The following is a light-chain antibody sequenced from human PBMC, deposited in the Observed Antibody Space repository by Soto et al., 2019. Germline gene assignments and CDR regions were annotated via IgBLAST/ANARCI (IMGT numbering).Light chain of an antibody. CDR2: DVT. CDR1: RSDVGGSDF. J-gene: IGLJ3*02. CDR3: SSSAGGYTCV. V-gene: IGLV2-11*01. Sequence: QSALTQPRSVSGSPGQSVTISCTGTRSDVGGSDFVSWYQQHPGKAPKRLIYDVTKRPSGVPDRFSGSKSGNTASLAISGLRAEEEADYYCSSSAGGYTCVFGGGTKLTVL.